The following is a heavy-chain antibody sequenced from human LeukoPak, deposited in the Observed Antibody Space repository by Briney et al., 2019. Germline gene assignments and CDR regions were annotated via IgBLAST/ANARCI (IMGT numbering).Heavy chain of an antibody. CDR1: GGTFSSYA. CDR3: ARAPPAVAGDDYFDY. V-gene: IGHV1-18*01. D-gene: IGHD6-19*01. CDR2: ISAYNGNT. J-gene: IGHJ4*02. Sequence: GASVKVSCKASGGTFSSYAISWVRQAPGQGLEWMGWISAYNGNTNYAQKLQGRVTMTTDTSTSTAYMELRSLRSDDTAVYYCARAPPAVAGDDYFDYWGQGTLVTVSS.